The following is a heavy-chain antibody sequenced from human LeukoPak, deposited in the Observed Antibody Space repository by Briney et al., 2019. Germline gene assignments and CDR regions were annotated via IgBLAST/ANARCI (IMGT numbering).Heavy chain of an antibody. CDR3: ARHSRLGISEWFDP. V-gene: IGHV4-38-2*02. Sequence: SETLSLTCTVSGYSISTSYYWGWIRQPPGKGLEWIGSIYHSGTTYYNPSLKSRVAMSIDTSKNQFSLKLSSVTAADTAVYYCARHSRLGISEWFDPWGQGTLVTVSS. CDR2: IYHSGTT. CDR1: GYSISTSYY. J-gene: IGHJ5*02. D-gene: IGHD7-27*01.